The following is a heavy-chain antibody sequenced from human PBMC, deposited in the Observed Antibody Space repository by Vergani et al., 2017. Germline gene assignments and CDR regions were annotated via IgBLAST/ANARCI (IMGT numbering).Heavy chain of an antibody. D-gene: IGHD1-14*01. Sequence: EVQLLESGGSLKQPGGSVRLSCAASGFTFSTYAMHWVRQAPGKGLEWVSALTGGGGSTYYADSFKGRFIISRDNSRVTLYLQMNSLRDEDTGVYYCARDLRLLYNRFDPWGQGTLVTVSS. CDR3: ARDLRLLYNRFDP. J-gene: IGHJ5*02. V-gene: IGHV3-23*01. CDR1: GFTFSTYA. CDR2: LTGGGGST.